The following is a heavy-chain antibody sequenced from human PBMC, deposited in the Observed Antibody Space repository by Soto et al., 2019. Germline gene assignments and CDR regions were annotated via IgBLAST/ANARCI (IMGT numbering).Heavy chain of an antibody. J-gene: IGHJ5*02. V-gene: IGHV3-23*01. D-gene: IGHD3-9*01. CDR2: ISGSGGST. CDR3: AKDPGGDIASGVLRDFDWSGNQNWFDP. Sequence: PGGSLRLSCAASGFTFSSYAMSWVRQAPGKGLEWVSAISGSGGSTYYADSVKGRFTISRDNSKNTLYLQMNSLRAEDTAVYYCAKDPGGDIASGVLRDFDWSGNQNWFDPLGQGTLFTVSS. CDR1: GFTFSSYA.